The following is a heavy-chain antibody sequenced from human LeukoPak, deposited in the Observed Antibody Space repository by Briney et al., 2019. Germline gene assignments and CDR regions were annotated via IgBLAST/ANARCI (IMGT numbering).Heavy chain of an antibody. CDR1: GFTFTTFW. J-gene: IGHJ4*02. V-gene: IGHV3-7*01. CDR2: IKQDGSER. D-gene: IGHD6-19*01. Sequence: GGSLRLSCAASGFTFTTFWLSWVRQAPGKGLEWVANIKQDGSERYYVDSVKGRFTISRDNAKNSLYLQMNSLRAEDTGVYYCAGSGWQVYLDYWGQGALVTVSS. CDR3: AGSGWQVYLDY.